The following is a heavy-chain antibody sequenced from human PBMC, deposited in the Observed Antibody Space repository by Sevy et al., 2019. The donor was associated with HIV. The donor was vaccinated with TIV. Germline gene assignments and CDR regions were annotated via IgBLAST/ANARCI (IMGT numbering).Heavy chain of an antibody. V-gene: IGHV4-39*01. Sequence: SETLSLTCTVSGDSIRSSVHFWAWIRQPPGKCLQWLGSIHHRGDSYYNPSLRSRVTISVDTSKNQVSLNLNSMTAADTAVYFCARHCLHYFDNTGYGEAFDIWGQRSLVTVSS. CDR2: IHHRGDS. CDR1: GDSIRSSVHF. J-gene: IGHJ3*02. CDR3: ARHCLHYFDNTGYGEAFDI. D-gene: IGHD3-22*01.